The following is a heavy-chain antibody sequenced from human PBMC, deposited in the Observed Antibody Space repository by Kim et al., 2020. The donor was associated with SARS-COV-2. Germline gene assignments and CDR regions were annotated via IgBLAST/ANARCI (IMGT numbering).Heavy chain of an antibody. CDR3: VASHRYQLPTDYDY. D-gene: IGHD2-2*01. Sequence: SETLSLTCIVSGVSISSGGFYWSWIRQQPGKGLEWIGNVYFNGNTQYSTSLRSRLTISVDTSKSQFSLKLNSVTAADTAVYYCVASHRYQLPTDYDYWGQGALDTVSA. J-gene: IGHJ4*02. V-gene: IGHV4-31*03. CDR2: VYFNGNT. CDR1: GVSISSGGFY.